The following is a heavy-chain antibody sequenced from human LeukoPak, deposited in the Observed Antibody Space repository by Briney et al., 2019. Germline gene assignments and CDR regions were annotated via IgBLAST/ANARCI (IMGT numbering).Heavy chain of an antibody. CDR2: IGAAGDP. J-gene: IGHJ4*02. Sequence: GGSLRLSCAASGFTFSSYDMHWVRQPTGKGLEWVSAIGAAGDPYYPGSGKGRFTISRENAKTSLYLQMNSLRAGDTAVYYCARALSSGWYVFDYWGQGTLVTVSS. CDR1: GFTFSSYD. V-gene: IGHV3-13*05. CDR3: ARALSSGWYVFDY. D-gene: IGHD6-19*01.